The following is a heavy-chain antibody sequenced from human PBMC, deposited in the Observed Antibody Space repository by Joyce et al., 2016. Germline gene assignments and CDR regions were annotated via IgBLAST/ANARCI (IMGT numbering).Heavy chain of an antibody. D-gene: IGHD2-8*01. V-gene: IGHV3-21*01. CDR1: GFTFSSYS. Sequence: EVQLVESGGGLVKPGGSLRLYFAASGFTFSSYSMSWVRQALGKGLELVASLSSSSSCIKDTDSVKGRFTISRDNAKNSLYLQMNSLRVEDTAVYYCARSSYTNGIFDYWGQGTLVTVSS. J-gene: IGHJ4*02. CDR2: LSSSSSCI. CDR3: ARSSYTNGIFDY.